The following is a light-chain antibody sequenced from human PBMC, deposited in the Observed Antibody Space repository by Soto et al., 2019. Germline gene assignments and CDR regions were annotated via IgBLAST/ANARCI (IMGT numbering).Light chain of an antibody. CDR2: GAS. V-gene: IGKV3-20*01. Sequence: EIVLTQSPGTLSLSPGERVTLSCRASQSVGRNFLAWYQQKPGQAPRFLIYGASSRATGIPDRFSGSGSGTDFTLTISRLEPEDFAVYYCHQYADSPRTFGQGTKVEIK. CDR1: QSVGRNF. J-gene: IGKJ1*01. CDR3: HQYADSPRT.